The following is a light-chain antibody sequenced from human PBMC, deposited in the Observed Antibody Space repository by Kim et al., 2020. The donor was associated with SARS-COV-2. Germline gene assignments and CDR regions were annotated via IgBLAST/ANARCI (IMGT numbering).Light chain of an antibody. J-gene: IGLJ2*01. Sequence: VALGQTVRITCQGYSLRTYYTTWFQQKPGQAPIVVFYGKNNRPSGIPDRFSGSSSGNTASLTITATQAGDEADYYCNSRDNNDNVLFGGGTRLTVL. CDR2: GKN. CDR1: SLRTYY. V-gene: IGLV3-19*01. CDR3: NSRDNNDNVL.